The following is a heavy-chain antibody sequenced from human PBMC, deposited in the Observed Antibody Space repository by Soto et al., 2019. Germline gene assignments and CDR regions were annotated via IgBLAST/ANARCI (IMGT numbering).Heavy chain of an antibody. J-gene: IGHJ4*02. CDR2: IYHTGNT. Sequence: SETLSLTCAVYGGSFSGYYWSWIRQPPGKGLEWIGYIYHTGNTNYNPSLKSRVTLSVDSSKNQFSLELTSVTAADTALYYCARMVTSGSYYNVLDYWGQGILVTVSS. CDR3: ARMVTSGSYYNVLDY. D-gene: IGHD3-10*01. V-gene: IGHV4-34*01. CDR1: GGSFSGYY.